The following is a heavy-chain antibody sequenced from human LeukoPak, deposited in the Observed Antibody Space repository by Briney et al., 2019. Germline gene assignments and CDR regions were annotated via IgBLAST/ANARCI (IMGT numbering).Heavy chain of an antibody. CDR3: ARDRPQYSGSYSNWFDP. CDR1: GGSISSYY. V-gene: IGHV4-4*07. Sequence: SETLSLTCTVSGGSISSYYWSWIRQPAGKGLEWIGRIYTSGSTNYNPSLKSRVTMSVDTSKNQFSLKLSSVTAADTAVYYCARDRPQYSGSYSNWFDPWGQGTLVTVSS. D-gene: IGHD6-6*01. CDR2: IYTSGST. J-gene: IGHJ5*02.